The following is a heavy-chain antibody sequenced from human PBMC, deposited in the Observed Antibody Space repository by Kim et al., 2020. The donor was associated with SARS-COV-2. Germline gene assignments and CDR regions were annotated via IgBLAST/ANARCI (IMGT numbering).Heavy chain of an antibody. V-gene: IGHV3-53*01. CDR2: IYSGGST. J-gene: IGHJ4*02. CDR3: ARTVGAINDY. D-gene: IGHD1-26*01. CDR1: GFTVSSNY. Sequence: GGSLRLSCAASGFTVSSNYMSWVRQAPGKGLEWVSVIYSGGSTYYADSVTGRITISRDNSKNTLYLQMNSLGAEDTAVYYCARTVGAINDYWGQGTLVTVSS.